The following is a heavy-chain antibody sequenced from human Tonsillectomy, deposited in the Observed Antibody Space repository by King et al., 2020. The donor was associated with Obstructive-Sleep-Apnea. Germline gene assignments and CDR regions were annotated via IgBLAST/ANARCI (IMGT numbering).Heavy chain of an antibody. CDR2: ITSDGSTR. CDR1: GFTFSSYS. J-gene: IGHJ2*01. CDR3: ARLVDEYGDYVNWFFDL. V-gene: IGHV3-48*02. Sequence: QLVQSGGGLVQPGGSLRLSCVASGFTFSSYSMNWGRQAPGKGLEWVSHITSDGSTRFYADSVKGRFTISRDNVKNSLYLQMNSLRDEDTAIYYCARLVDEYGDYVNWFFDLWGRGTLVTVSS. D-gene: IGHD4-17*01.